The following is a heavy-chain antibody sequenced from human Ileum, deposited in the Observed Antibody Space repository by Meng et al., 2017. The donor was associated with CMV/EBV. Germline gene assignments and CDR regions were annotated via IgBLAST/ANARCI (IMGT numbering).Heavy chain of an antibody. CDR1: GGSLTSYY. J-gene: IGHJ5*02. CDR2: IHPTGTT. Sequence: HLQESGPRLLRPSETLSLTCTVTGGSLTSYYWTWIRQPAGKGLEWIGRIHPTGTTDDNPSLRSRVSMSLDKSKNQFSLKLTSVTAADTAVYYCARAAARGVPVDLWGQGTLVTVSS. D-gene: IGHD3-10*01. CDR3: ARAAARGVPVDL. V-gene: IGHV4-4*07.